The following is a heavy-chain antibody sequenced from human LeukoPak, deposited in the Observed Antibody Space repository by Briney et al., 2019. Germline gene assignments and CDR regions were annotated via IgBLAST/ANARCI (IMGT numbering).Heavy chain of an antibody. V-gene: IGHV3-33*01. Sequence: GGSLRLSCAASGFIFSSYGMHWVRQAPGKGLEWVAVIWSDASNTYYVDSVKGRFTISRDNSKNTLFLQMNSLRAEDTAVYFFTTAYGIRDFDTWGQGTLVTVSS. J-gene: IGHJ4*02. D-gene: IGHD1-1*01. CDR3: TTAYGIRDFDT. CDR2: IWSDASNT. CDR1: GFIFSSYG.